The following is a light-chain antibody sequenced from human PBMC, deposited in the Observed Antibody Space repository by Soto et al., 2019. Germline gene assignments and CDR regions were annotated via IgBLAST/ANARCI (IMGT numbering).Light chain of an antibody. CDR1: QSITDG. CDR3: QYWDDYSWT. CDR2: KAS. J-gene: IGKJ1*01. Sequence: DTQMTQSPSTLSASEGDGAPITGRASQSITDGLAWYQQKPGKAPKFLIYKASNLEGGVPSRFSGSGSGTEFTLTISSVQPDDFATYYCQYWDDYSWTFGQGTKVEIK. V-gene: IGKV1-5*03.